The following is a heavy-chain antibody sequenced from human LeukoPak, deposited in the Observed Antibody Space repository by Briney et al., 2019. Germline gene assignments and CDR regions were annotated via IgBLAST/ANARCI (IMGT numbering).Heavy chain of an antibody. D-gene: IGHD6-13*01. J-gene: IGHJ3*02. Sequence: EASVKVSCKASGGTFSSYAISWVRQAPGQGLEWMGGIIPIFGTANYAQKFQGRVTITADKSTSTAYMELSSLRSEDTAVYYCARLRERSSWYERLPFDIWGQGTMVTVSS. CDR3: ARLRERSSWYERLPFDI. CDR1: GGTFSSYA. V-gene: IGHV1-69*06. CDR2: IIPIFGTA.